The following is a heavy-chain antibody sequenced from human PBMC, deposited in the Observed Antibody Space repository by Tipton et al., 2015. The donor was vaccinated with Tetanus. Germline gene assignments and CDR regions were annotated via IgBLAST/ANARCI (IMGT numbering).Heavy chain of an antibody. V-gene: IGHV3-9*01. D-gene: IGHD3-3*01. CDR2: ISWNSGSI. CDR1: GFTFDDYA. J-gene: IGHJ6*02. Sequence: SLRLSCAASGFTFDDYAMHWVRQAPGKGLEWVSGISWNSGSIGYADSVKGRFTISRDNAKNSLYLQMISLRAEDTALYYCAKDRRTYDFWSGHYRGLYGMDVWGQGTTVTVSS. CDR3: AKDRRTYDFWSGHYRGLYGMDV.